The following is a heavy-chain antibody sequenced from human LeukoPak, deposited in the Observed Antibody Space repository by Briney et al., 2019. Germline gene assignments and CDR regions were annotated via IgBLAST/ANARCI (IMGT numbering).Heavy chain of an antibody. D-gene: IGHD3-3*01. Sequence: PGGSLRLSCAASGFTFSSYAMHWVRQAPGKGLEWVAVISYDGSNKYYADSVKGRFTISRDNSKNTLYPQMNSLRVEDTAVYYCAKGAPHYDFWSGYGYGMDVWGQGTAVTVSS. CDR3: AKGAPHYDFWSGYGYGMDV. V-gene: IGHV3-30-3*01. J-gene: IGHJ6*02. CDR2: ISYDGSNK. CDR1: GFTFSSYA.